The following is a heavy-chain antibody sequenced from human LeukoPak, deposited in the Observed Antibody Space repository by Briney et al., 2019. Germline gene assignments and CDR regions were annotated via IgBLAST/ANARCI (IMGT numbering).Heavy chain of an antibody. D-gene: IGHD5-24*01. CDR2: IRYGGSNK. V-gene: IGHV3-30*02. CDR1: GFTFRSYD. CDR3: ARDMGDRYTPSDYYYSMDV. J-gene: IGHJ6*03. Sequence: PGGSLRLYCAGSGFTFRSYDMQWVRQAKGQGLEGVSVIRYGGSNKEYEDYVRGRFTIYRDNYKNTMELQMKRLSAEDTAVYYCARDMGDRYTPSDYYYSMDVGGKGTTVTVS.